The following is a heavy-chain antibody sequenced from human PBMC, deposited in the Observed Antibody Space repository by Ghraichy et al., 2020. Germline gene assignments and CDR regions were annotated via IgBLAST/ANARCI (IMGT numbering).Heavy chain of an antibody. CDR1: GFTVSSNY. CDR3: ARARFDSSGYYWGVFDY. D-gene: IGHD3-22*01. CDR2: IYSGGST. V-gene: IGHV3-53*01. Sequence: GGSLRLSCAASGFTVSSNYMSWVRQAPGKGLEWVSVIYSGGSTYYADSVKGRFTISRDNSKNTLYLQMNSLRAEDTAVYYCARARFDSSGYYWGVFDYWGQGTLVTVSS. J-gene: IGHJ4*02.